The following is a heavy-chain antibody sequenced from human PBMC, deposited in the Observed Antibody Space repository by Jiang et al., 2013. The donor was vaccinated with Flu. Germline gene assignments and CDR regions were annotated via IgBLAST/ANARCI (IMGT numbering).Heavy chain of an antibody. V-gene: IGHV4-59*01. CDR2: IYYSGST. D-gene: IGHD1-14*01. J-gene: IGHJ5*02. Sequence: SLTCTVSGGSISSYYWSWIRQPPGKGLEWIGYIYYSGSTNYNPSLKSRVTISVDTSKNQFSLKLSSVTAADTAVYYCARGPSFGKAFDPWGQGTLVTVSS. CDR3: ARGPSFGKAFDP. CDR1: GGSISSYY.